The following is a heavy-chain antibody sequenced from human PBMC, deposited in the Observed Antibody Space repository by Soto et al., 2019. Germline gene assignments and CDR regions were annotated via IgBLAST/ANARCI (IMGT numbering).Heavy chain of an antibody. CDR3: TRDAYYYGSGRGEPHYYYGMDV. D-gene: IGHD3-10*01. Sequence: GGSLRLSCTASGFTFGDYAMSWFRQAPGKGLEWVGFIRSKAYGGTTEYAASVKGRFTISRDDSKSIAYLQMNSLKTEDTAVYYCTRDAYYYGSGRGEPHYYYGMDVWGQGTTVTVSS. J-gene: IGHJ6*02. CDR2: IRSKAYGGTT. V-gene: IGHV3-49*03. CDR1: GFTFGDYA.